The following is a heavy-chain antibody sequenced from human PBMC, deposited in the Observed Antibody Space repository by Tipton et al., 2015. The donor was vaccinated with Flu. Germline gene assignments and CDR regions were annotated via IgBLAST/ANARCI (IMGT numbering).Heavy chain of an antibody. D-gene: IGHD4-11*01. Sequence: TLSLTCSVSGGSISNGNNYWAWIRQPAGERPEWIGRIYTSGSTNDNPSFKSRVTISVDTSKNQFSLKLTSVTAADTAMYYCAREAGYSDYLGLYFDYWGQGALVTVSS. V-gene: IGHV4-61*02. CDR1: GGSISNGNNY. CDR3: AREAGYSDYLGLYFDY. CDR2: IYTSGST. J-gene: IGHJ4*02.